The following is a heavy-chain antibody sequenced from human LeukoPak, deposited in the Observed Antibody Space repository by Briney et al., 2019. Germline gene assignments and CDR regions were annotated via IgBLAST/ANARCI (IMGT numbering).Heavy chain of an antibody. V-gene: IGHV3-53*01. CDR1: GFTVSSNY. CDR2: IYSGGSI. J-gene: IGHJ4*02. Sequence: GGSLRLSCAASGFTVSSNYMSWVRQAPGKGLEWVSVIYSGGSIYYADSVRGRFSISRDKSKNTLYLEMNSMRAEDRAVYYCAREVRRYDSSGYYMGHFDYWGQGTLVTVSS. D-gene: IGHD3-22*01. CDR3: AREVRRYDSSGYYMGHFDY.